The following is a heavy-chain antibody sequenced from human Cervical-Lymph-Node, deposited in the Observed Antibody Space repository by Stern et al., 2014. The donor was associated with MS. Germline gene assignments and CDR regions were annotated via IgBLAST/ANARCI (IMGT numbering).Heavy chain of an antibody. J-gene: IGHJ4*02. V-gene: IGHV4-31*03. CDR2: ISHSGVT. CDR3: MRGDY. CDR1: GASIKTLGYF. Sequence: QVQLGQSGPGLVKPSQTLSLTCTVSGASIKTLGYFWSWVRQPPGKGLEWIGFISHSGVTFYNETLKSRVTLSQDTSANQFSLRLTSVTAADTALYFCMRGDYWGRGILVAVSS.